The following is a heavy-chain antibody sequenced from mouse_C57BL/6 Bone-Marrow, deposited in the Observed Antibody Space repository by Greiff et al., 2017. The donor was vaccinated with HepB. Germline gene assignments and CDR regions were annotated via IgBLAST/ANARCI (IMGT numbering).Heavy chain of an antibody. Sequence: VQLQQSGPELVKPGASVKISCKASGYTFTDYYMNWVKQSHGKSLEWIGDINPNNGGTSYNQKFKGKATLTVDKSSSTAYMELRSLTSEDSAVYYCAREVFSPLSYFDYWGQGTTLTVSS. CDR3: AREVFSPLSYFDY. D-gene: IGHD6-1*01. V-gene: IGHV1-26*01. CDR1: GYTFTDYY. CDR2: INPNNGGT. J-gene: IGHJ2*01.